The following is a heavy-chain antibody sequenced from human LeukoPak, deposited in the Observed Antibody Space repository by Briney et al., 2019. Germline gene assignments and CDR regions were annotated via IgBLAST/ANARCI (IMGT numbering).Heavy chain of an antibody. Sequence: PSETLSLTCTVSGGSISSGSYYWSWIRQPAGKGLEWIGRIYTSGSTNYNPSLKSRVTISVDTSKNQFSLKLSSVTAADTAVYYCARGERSSSWYQADAFDIWGQGTMVTVSS. CDR1: GGSISSGSYY. V-gene: IGHV4-61*02. D-gene: IGHD6-13*01. J-gene: IGHJ3*02. CDR2: IYTSGST. CDR3: ARGERSSSWYQADAFDI.